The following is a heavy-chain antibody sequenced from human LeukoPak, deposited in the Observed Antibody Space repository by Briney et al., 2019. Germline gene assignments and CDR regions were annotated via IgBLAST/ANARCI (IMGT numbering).Heavy chain of an antibody. CDR2: IYYSGST. Sequence: SETLSLTCTVSGGSISSYYWSWIRQPPGKGLEWIGYIYYSGSTYYNPSLKSRVTISVDTSKNQFSLKLSSVTAADTAVYYCAREEVVAYYDFWSGYYLPTHWGQGTMVTVSS. V-gene: IGHV4-59*12. J-gene: IGHJ3*01. D-gene: IGHD3-3*01. CDR1: GGSISSYY. CDR3: AREEVVAYYDFWSGYYLPTH.